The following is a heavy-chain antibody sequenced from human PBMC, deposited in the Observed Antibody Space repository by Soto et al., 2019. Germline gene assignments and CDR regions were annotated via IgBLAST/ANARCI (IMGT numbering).Heavy chain of an antibody. CDR2: ISGSGGST. CDR1: GFTFSSYA. J-gene: IGHJ4*02. D-gene: IGHD2-15*01. CDR3: AKDLIPLGYCSGGSCWMLAD. V-gene: IGHV3-23*01. Sequence: GGSLRLSCAASGFTFSSYAMSWVRQAPGKGLEWVSAISGSGGSTYYADSVKGRFTISRDNSKNTLYLQMNSLRAEDTAVYYCAKDLIPLGYCSGGSCWMLADWGQGTLVTVSS.